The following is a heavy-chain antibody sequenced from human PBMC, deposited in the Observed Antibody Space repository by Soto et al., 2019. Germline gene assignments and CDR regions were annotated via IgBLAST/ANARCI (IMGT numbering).Heavy chain of an antibody. D-gene: IGHD6-13*01. V-gene: IGHV1-24*01. CDR1: AYTITELS. J-gene: IGHJ4*02. Sequence: ASFNVSWQVSAYTITELSMHWVLQAPGKGLDWMGVFDPEDGETIYAQKFQGRVTMTEDTSTDTAYMELSSLRSEDTAVYYCATGVQQQLAAEYWGQGTLVTVSS. CDR2: FDPEDGET. CDR3: ATGVQQQLAAEY.